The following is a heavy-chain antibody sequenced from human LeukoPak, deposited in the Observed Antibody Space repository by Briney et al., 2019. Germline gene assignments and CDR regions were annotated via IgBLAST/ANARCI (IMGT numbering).Heavy chain of an antibody. D-gene: IGHD3-10*01. J-gene: IGHJ4*02. CDR2: ISGSGGST. CDR1: GFTFSSYA. V-gene: IGHV3-23*01. CDR3: AKYSGLGWSHFDY. Sequence: GGPLRLSCAASGFTFSSYAMSWVRQAPGKGLEWVSAISGSGGSTYYADSVKGRFTISRDNSKNTLYLQMNSLRAEDTAVYYCAKYSGLGWSHFDYWGQGTLVTVSS.